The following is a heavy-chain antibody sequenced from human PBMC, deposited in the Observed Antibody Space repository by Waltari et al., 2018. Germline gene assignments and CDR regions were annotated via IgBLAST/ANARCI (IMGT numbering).Heavy chain of an antibody. D-gene: IGHD3-10*01. CDR3: ARGNTKYGMDV. CDR1: SFNVSSYY. CDR2: LYHAGNT. V-gene: IGHV3-53*01. J-gene: IGHJ6*02. Sequence: EVQLVGSGGHLIQPGGSLRLSWAASSFNVSSYYMNWVRQAPGKGLEWVSILYHAGNTYYADSVKGRFTFSRDNSKNTLYLQMNSLRAEDTAVYYCARGNTKYGMDVWGQGTTVTVSS.